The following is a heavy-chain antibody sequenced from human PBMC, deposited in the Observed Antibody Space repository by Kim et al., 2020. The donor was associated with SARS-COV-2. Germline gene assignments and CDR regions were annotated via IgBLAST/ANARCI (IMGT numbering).Heavy chain of an antibody. D-gene: IGHD3-3*01. CDR1: GGTFSSYA. CDR3: ARAYDFWSGNRWVEYYYGMDV. V-gene: IGHV1-69*13. J-gene: IGHJ6*02. Sequence: SVKVSCKASGGTFSSYAISWVRQAPGQGLEWMGGIIPIFGTANYAHKFQGRVTITADESTSTAYMELSSLRSEDTAVYYCARAYDFWSGNRWVEYYYGMDVWGQGTTVTVSS. CDR2: IIPIFGTA.